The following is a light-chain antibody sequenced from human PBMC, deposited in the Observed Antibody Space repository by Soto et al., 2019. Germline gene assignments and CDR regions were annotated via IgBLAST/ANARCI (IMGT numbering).Light chain of an antibody. Sequence: DIQMTQSPSSLSASEGDRVTITCRASQGIGSDLGWYQQKPGKAPKRLIYAASSLQSGVPSRFSGRGSGTEFTLTISSLQPEDFATYYCLQHNSYPPTFGGGTKVEIK. V-gene: IGKV1-17*01. CDR3: LQHNSYPPT. CDR1: QGIGSD. CDR2: AAS. J-gene: IGKJ4*01.